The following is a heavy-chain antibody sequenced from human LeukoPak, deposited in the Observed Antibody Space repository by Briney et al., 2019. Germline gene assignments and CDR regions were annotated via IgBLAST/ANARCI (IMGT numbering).Heavy chain of an antibody. D-gene: IGHD3-9*01. CDR2: IYYSGST. Sequence: PSETLSLTCTVSGGSISSYYWSWIRQPPGKGLEWIGYIYYSGSTNYNPSLKSRVTISVDTSKNQFSLKLSSVTAADTAVYYCARGKKRRYYDILTGYSKYYFDYWGQGTLVTVSS. J-gene: IGHJ4*02. CDR3: ARGKKRRYYDILTGYSKYYFDY. CDR1: GGSISSYY. V-gene: IGHV4-59*12.